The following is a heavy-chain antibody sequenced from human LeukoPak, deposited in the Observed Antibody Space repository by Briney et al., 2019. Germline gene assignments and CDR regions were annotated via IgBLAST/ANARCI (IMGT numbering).Heavy chain of an antibody. CDR1: GFTFSSYA. V-gene: IGHV3-23*01. CDR3: ATHEGWFGEFKDYFDY. CDR2: ISGSGGST. Sequence: GGSLRLSCAASGFTFSSYAMSWVRQAPGKGLEWVSAISGSGGSTYYADSVKGRFTISRDNSKNTLYLQMNGLRAEDTAVYYCATHEGWFGEFKDYFDYWGQGTLVTVSS. D-gene: IGHD3-10*01. J-gene: IGHJ4*02.